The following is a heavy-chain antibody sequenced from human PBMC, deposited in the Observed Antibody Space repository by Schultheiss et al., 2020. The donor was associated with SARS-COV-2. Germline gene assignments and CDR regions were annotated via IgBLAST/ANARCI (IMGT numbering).Heavy chain of an antibody. J-gene: IGHJ4*02. V-gene: IGHV3-15*01. Sequence: GGSLRLSCAASGFTFSSYAMSWVRQAPGKGLEWVGRIKSKTDGGTTDYAAPVKGRFTISRDDSKNTLYLQMNSLKTEDTAVYYCSLKMGYDFWSAPHAWDYWGQGTLVTVSS. CDR1: GFTFSSYA. D-gene: IGHD3-3*01. CDR3: SLKMGYDFWSAPHAWDY. CDR2: IKSKTDGGTT.